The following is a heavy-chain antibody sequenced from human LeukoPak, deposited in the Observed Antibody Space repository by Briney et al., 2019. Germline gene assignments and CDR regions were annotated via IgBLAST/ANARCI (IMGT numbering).Heavy chain of an antibody. CDR3: ARDRCSSTSCYEGAFDI. CDR2: ISSSSSYT. CDR1: EFTFTTYT. J-gene: IGHJ3*02. V-gene: IGHV3-21*01. Sequence: GGSLRLSCAASEFTFTTYTLNWVRQAPGKGLEWVSSISSSSSYTYYADSVKGRFTISRDNAKNSLYLQMNSLRAEDTAVYYCARDRCSSTSCYEGAFDIWGQGTMVTVSS. D-gene: IGHD2-2*01.